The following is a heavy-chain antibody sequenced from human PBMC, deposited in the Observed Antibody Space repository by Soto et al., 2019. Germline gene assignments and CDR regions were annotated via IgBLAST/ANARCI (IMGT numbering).Heavy chain of an antibody. CDR3: AKEATLLWFGTNLKYFDY. CDR1: GFTFSSYA. Sequence: GGSLRLSCATSGFTFSSYAMRWVRQAPGKXLEWVSSIGASGGSTYYADSVKGRFTISRDNSKNTLYLQMNSLRAEDTAVYYCAKEATLLWFGTNLKYFDYWGQGTLVTV. V-gene: IGHV3-23*01. J-gene: IGHJ4*02. D-gene: IGHD3-10*01. CDR2: IGASGGST.